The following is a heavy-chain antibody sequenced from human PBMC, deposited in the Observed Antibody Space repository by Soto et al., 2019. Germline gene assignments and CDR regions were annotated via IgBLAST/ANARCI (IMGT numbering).Heavy chain of an antibody. CDR2: IKQDGSEK. Sequence: PGGSLRLSCAASGFNVGDYEMNWVRQAPGKGLEWVANIKQDGSEKYYVDSVKGRFTISRDNAKNSLYLQMNSLRAEDTAVYYCARDGFRYYDSSGPFDYWGQGTLVTVSS. CDR3: ARDGFRYYDSSGPFDY. J-gene: IGHJ4*02. CDR1: GFNVGDYE. D-gene: IGHD3-22*01. V-gene: IGHV3-7*03.